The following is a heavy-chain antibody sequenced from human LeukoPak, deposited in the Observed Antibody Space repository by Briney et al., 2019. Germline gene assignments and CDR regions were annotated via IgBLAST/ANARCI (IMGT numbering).Heavy chain of an antibody. V-gene: IGHV4-61*02. CDR1: GGPRSSGSYY. D-gene: IGHD6-13*01. Sequence: SETLSLTCTVSGGPRSSGSYYWSWIRQLAGKGLEWIGRIYASGSTNYNPSLRNRVTISVDTSKNQFSLKLRSVTAADTAVDYCASSQAGDFDYWGQGTLVTVSS. J-gene: IGHJ4*02. CDR2: IYASGST. CDR3: ASSQAGDFDY.